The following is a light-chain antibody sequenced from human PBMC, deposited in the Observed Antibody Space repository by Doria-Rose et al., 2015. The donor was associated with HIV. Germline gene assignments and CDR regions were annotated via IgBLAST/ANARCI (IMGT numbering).Light chain of an antibody. CDR3: QQSYSPLYS. CDR2: GAF. CDR1: QSISNN. Sequence: DIQMTQTPSSLSASVGDRLTITCRASQSISNNLNWYQQKSGKAPKLLIYGAFSLQSGVPSRFSGSGSGTDFTLTINSLQPEDFATYYCQQSYSPLYSFGQGTKLDIK. J-gene: IGKJ2*03. V-gene: IGKV1-39*01.